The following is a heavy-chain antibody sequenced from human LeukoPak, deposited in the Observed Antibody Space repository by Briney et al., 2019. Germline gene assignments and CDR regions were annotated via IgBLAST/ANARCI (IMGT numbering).Heavy chain of an antibody. CDR2: IIGSSGDT. V-gene: IGHV3-23*01. CDR1: GFSLTNFA. D-gene: IGHD5-12*01. Sequence: GGSLRLSCAASGFSLTNFAMSWVRQAPGRGLEWVSLIIGSSGDTFYADSVKGRFTISRDNSKNRLYLQMNSLRAEDTALYYCAKGAYDYIEMGYFDYWGQGTLVTVSS. CDR3: AKGAYDYIEMGYFDY. J-gene: IGHJ4*02.